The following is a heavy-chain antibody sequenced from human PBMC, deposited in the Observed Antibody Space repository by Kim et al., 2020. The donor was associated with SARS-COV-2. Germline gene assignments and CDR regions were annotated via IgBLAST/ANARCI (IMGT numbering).Heavy chain of an antibody. CDR2: IREDGGEK. Sequence: GGSLRLSCEASGFTFSSFWMNWVRQAPGKGLEWVATIREDGGEKDYVDSVKGRFTISRDNTKNSLYLQMNSLRVEDTAIYYCARSVDSWGQGILVTVPS. V-gene: IGHV3-7*01. CDR3: ARSVDS. J-gene: IGHJ4*02. CDR1: GFTFSSFW.